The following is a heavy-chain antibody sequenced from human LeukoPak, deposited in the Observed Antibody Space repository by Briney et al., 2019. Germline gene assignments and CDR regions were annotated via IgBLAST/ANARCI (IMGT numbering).Heavy chain of an antibody. CDR3: ARDIVVVPAADHDAFDI. CDR1: GYTFSSNFD. Sequence: ASVKVSCKASGYTFSSNFDINWVRQASGQGLEWMGWINPNSGGTNYAQKFQGRVTMTRDTSISTAYMELSRLRSDDTAVYYCARDIVVVPAADHDAFDIWGQGTMVTVSS. D-gene: IGHD2-2*01. V-gene: IGHV1-2*02. J-gene: IGHJ3*02. CDR2: INPNSGGT.